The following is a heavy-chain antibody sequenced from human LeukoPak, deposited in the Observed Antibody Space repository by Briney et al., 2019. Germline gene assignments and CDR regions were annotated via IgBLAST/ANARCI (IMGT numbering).Heavy chain of an antibody. CDR1: GYTFTNYG. Sequence: ASVTVSFKASGYTFTNYGISWVRQAPGQEREWVGWISAYNGNTNYAQKLQGRVTMTTDTSMSTAYMELRSLRSDDTAVYYCARDLTTRSGPTYYWGQGTLVTVSS. J-gene: IGHJ4*02. CDR2: ISAYNGNT. CDR3: ARDLTTRSGPTYY. D-gene: IGHD2-15*01. V-gene: IGHV1-18*01.